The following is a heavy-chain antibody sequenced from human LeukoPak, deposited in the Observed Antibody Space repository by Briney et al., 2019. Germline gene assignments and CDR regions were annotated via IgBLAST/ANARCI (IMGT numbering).Heavy chain of an antibody. CDR1: GFTFNSYS. CDR3: ARSSLLHSNAMDV. V-gene: IGHV3-48*02. Sequence: GGSLRLSCAASGFTFNSYSINWVRQAPGRGLEWISYISSSSNVYYADSVKGRFTISRDNTKNSLYLQMSSLRDDDTAVYYCARSSLLHSNAMDVWGQGTTVTVSS. J-gene: IGHJ6*02. D-gene: IGHD5-18*01. CDR2: ISSSSNV.